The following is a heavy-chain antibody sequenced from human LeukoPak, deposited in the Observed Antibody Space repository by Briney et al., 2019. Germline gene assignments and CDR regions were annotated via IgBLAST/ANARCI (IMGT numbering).Heavy chain of an antibody. CDR2: IIPIFGTA. V-gene: IGHV1-69*05. J-gene: IGHJ6*03. D-gene: IGHD2-2*01. CDR3: ARGAPRDNIVVVPAPAIGYYYYMDV. Sequence: ASVKVSCKASGGTFSSYAISWVRQAPGQGLEWMGGIIPIFGTANYAQKFQGRVTITTDESTSTAYMELSSLRSEDTAVYYCARGAPRDNIVVVPAPAIGYYYYMDVWGKGTTVTVSS. CDR1: GGTFSSYA.